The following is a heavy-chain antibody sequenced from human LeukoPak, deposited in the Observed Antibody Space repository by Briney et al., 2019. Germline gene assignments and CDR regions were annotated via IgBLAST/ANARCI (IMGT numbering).Heavy chain of an antibody. CDR3: ARGSILTTVTTSGLNYFDY. CDR2: IYYSGSA. Sequence: PSETLSLTCTVSGGSITSGIYYWSWIRQPPGKGLEWIGYIYYSGSAYYNPSLKSRVTISVDTSKNQFSLKVSSVTAADTAVYYCARGSILTTVTTSGLNYFDYWGQGTLVTVSS. D-gene: IGHD4-17*01. J-gene: IGHJ4*02. CDR1: GGSITSGIYY. V-gene: IGHV4-30-4*01.